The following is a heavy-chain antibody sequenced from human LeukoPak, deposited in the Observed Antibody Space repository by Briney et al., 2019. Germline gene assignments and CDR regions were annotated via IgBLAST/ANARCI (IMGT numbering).Heavy chain of an antibody. CDR2: ITGAGGST. Sequence: PGGSLRLSCAASGFTFDDSAIHWVRQAPGKGLEWVSLITGAGGSTYYADSVKGRFTISRDNSKSSLYLQMNGLRTEDTALYYCAKATGYTSGWYGYHFDFWGQGTLVSVSS. D-gene: IGHD6-19*01. CDR3: AKATGYTSGWYGYHFDF. J-gene: IGHJ4*02. V-gene: IGHV3-43*02. CDR1: GFTFDDSA.